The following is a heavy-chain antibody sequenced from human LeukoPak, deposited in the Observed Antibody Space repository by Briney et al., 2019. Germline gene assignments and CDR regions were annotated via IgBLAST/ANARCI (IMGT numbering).Heavy chain of an antibody. D-gene: IGHD2-2*01. Sequence: GGSLRLSCAASGFTFSSYAMHWVRQAPGKGLEWVAVISYDGSNKYYADSVKGRFTISRDNSKNTLYLQMNSLRAEDTAVYYCAREAPRTVVVPLDVWGQGTTVTVSS. V-gene: IGHV3-30-3*01. J-gene: IGHJ6*02. CDR3: AREAPRTVVVPLDV. CDR1: GFTFSSYA. CDR2: ISYDGSNK.